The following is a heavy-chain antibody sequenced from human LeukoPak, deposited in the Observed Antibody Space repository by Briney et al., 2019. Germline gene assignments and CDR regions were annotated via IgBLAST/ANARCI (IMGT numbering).Heavy chain of an antibody. V-gene: IGHV1-2*02. Sequence: ASVKVSCKASGYTFTGYYMHWVRQAPGQGLEWMGWINPNSGGTNYAQKFQGRVTMTRDTSISTAYMELSRLRSDDTAAYYCASWGTYDILTGYMTLVDYWGQGTLVTVSS. CDR2: INPNSGGT. CDR1: GYTFTGYY. CDR3: ASWGTYDILTGYMTLVDY. D-gene: IGHD3-9*01. J-gene: IGHJ4*02.